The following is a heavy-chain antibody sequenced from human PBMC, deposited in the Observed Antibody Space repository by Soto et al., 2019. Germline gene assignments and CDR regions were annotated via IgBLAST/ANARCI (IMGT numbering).Heavy chain of an antibody. CDR3: ARVPLRYNWFDP. D-gene: IGHD4-17*01. V-gene: IGHV1-3*01. J-gene: IGHJ5*02. CDR1: GYTFTNYA. CDR2: INAGNGNA. Sequence: GASVKVSCKASGYTFTNYAMHWVRQAPGQRLEWMGWINAGNGNAKYSQKFQGRVTITRDTSASTAYMELSSLRSEDTAVYYCARVPLRYNWFDPWGQGTLVTV.